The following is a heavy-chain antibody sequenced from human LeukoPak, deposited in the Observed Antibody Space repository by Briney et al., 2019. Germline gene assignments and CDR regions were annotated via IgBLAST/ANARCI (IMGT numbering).Heavy chain of an antibody. J-gene: IGHJ4*02. CDR1: GFTFSSYN. Sequence: PGGSLRLSCAASGFTFSSYNMNWVRQTPGKGLEWVSSISSSSSFIYYADSVKGRFTISRDNARNSLFLQMNSLRAEDTAIYYCARDEGYYFDSWGQGTQVTVSS. CDR2: ISSSSSFI. CDR3: ARDEGYYFDS. V-gene: IGHV3-21*01.